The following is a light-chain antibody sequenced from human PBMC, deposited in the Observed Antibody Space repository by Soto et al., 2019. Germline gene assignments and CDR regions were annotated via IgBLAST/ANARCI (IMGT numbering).Light chain of an antibody. CDR1: QSVSSSY. J-gene: IGKJ2*01. V-gene: IGKV3D-20*01. Sequence: EIVLTQSPATLSLSPGERATLSCGASQSVSSSYLAWYQQKPGLAPRLLIYDASSRATGIPDRFSGSGSGTDFTLTISRLEAEDFAVYYCRQYGSSPYTFGQGTKLEIK. CDR3: RQYGSSPYT. CDR2: DAS.